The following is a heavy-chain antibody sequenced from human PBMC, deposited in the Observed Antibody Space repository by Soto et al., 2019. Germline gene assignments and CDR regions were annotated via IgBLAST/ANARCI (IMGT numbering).Heavy chain of an antibody. CDR1: GFTLSSYA. CDR2: ISGNGDTI. D-gene: IGHD3-9*01. J-gene: IGHJ6*02. CDR3: AKDGYFDLSTGTGYFYYGLDV. Sequence: GGSLRLSCAASGFTLSSYAMIWVRQAQGKGLEWVSVISGNGDTIYYADSVKGRFTISRDNSKNTLFLQMDSLRAEDTAVYFCAKDGYFDLSTGTGYFYYGLDVWGQGTTVTVSS. V-gene: IGHV3-23*01.